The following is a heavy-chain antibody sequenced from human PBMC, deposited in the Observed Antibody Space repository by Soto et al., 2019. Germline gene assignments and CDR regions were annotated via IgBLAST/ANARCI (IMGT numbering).Heavy chain of an antibody. CDR1: GCSISSYY. CDR2: IYCSGST. Sequence: TLSPTCSVSGCSISSYYCGWIWQPPGKGLEWIGYIYCSGSTNYSPSLRSRVTISVDTSKNQFSLKLSSVTAADTAVYYCARDPVTRERRSGHYYFDYCGQGTEVTVSS. V-gene: IGHV4-59*01. D-gene: IGHD6-25*01. J-gene: IGHJ4*02. CDR3: ARDPVTRERRSGHYYFDY.